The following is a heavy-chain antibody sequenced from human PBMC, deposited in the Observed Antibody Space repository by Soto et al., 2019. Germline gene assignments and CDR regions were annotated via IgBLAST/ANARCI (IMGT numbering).Heavy chain of an antibody. CDR1: GDAFNDHDY. V-gene: IGHV1-2*02. CDR2: INPVNGGT. CDR3: ARLSSGWQCDY. D-gene: IGHD6-19*01. Sequence: QVQLVQSGAEVQKPGASVKVSCKASGDAFNDHDYMHCVRQAPGQGPEWMGWINPVNGGTYYSQKFQGGVTMTRDTSISTGYMELSSLTSDYAAVYYCARLSSGWQCDYWGQGTLVAVSS. J-gene: IGHJ4*02.